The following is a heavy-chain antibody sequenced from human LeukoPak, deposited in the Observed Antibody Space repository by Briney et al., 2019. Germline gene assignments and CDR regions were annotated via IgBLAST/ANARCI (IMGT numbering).Heavy chain of an antibody. CDR2: ISYDGSNK. V-gene: IGHV3-30*03. D-gene: IGHD5-24*01. Sequence: GGSLRLSCAASGFTFSSYGMHWVRRAPGKGLEWVAVISYDGSNKYYADSVKGRFTISRDNSKNTLYLQMNSLRAEDTAVYYCARDRYGPFDYWGQGTLVTVSS. J-gene: IGHJ4*02. CDR3: ARDRYGPFDY. CDR1: GFTFSSYG.